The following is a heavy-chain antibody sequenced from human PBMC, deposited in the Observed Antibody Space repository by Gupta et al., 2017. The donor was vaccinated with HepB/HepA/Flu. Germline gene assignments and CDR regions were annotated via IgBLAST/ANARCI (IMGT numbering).Heavy chain of an antibody. CDR1: GGSFSGYY. CDR2: INHSGST. J-gene: IGHJ5*02. D-gene: IGHD2-2*02. V-gene: IGHV4-34*01. CDR3: ARGSNYCSSTSCYTNWFDP. Sequence: QVQLQQWGAGLLKPSETLSLTCAVYGGSFSGYYWSWIRQPPGKGLEWIGEINHSGSTNYNPSLKSRVTISVDTSKNQFSLKLSSVTAADTAVYYGARGSNYCSSTSCYTNWFDPWGQGTLVTVSS.